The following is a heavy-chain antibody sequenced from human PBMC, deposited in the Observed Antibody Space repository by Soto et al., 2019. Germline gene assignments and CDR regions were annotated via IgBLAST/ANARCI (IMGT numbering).Heavy chain of an antibody. V-gene: IGHV4-31*03. CDR3: ARERVLRSGWFDP. Sequence: QVQLRESGPGLVKPSQALSLVCSVSGDSITSGGYYWTWLRQRPGKGLEWIGYIYFTGSAYYNPSLRSRMTMSVDTSKTQFSLRLSSVTAADTAFYYCARERVLRSGWFDPWGQGTLVTVSS. J-gene: IGHJ5*02. D-gene: IGHD1-26*01. CDR2: IYFTGSA. CDR1: GDSITSGGYY.